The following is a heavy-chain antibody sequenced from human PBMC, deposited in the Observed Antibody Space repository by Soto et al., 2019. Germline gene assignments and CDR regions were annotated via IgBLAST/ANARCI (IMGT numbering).Heavy chain of an antibody. CDR2: TYYSGST. CDR3: ATYRKFFQI. J-gene: IGHJ3*02. CDR1: GGSISSGGYY. Sequence: SETLSLTCTVSGGSISSGGYYWSWIRQHPGKGLEWIGYTYYSGSTYYNPSLKSRVTISVDRSKNHFFLNLTSVTAADTAVYYCATYRKFFQIWGQGTKVTVSS. V-gene: IGHV4-31*09.